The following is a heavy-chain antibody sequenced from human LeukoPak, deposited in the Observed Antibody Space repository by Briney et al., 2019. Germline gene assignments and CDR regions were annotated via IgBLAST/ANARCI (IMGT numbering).Heavy chain of an antibody. J-gene: IGHJ6*02. CDR1: GGSISSYY. CDR2: IYYSGST. V-gene: IGHV4-59*08. CDR3: ARLSPGNGMGV. Sequence: SETLSLTCTVSGGSISSYYWSWIRQPPGKGLEWIGYIYYSGSTNYNPSLKSRVTISVDTSKNQFSLKLSSVTAADTAVYYCARLSPGNGMGVWGQGTTVTVSS.